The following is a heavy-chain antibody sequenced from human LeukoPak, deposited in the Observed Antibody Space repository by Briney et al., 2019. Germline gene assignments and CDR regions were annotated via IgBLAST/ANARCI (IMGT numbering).Heavy chain of an antibody. J-gene: IGHJ4*02. D-gene: IGHD6-19*01. CDR3: AKADSSDWYNLDF. V-gene: IGHV3-23*01. Sequence: GGSLRLSCAASGFTFSGYAISWVRQPPGKGLEWVSSISGSGGSTYYADSVKGRFTISRDTSKNTLYLQMNSLRTEDTAMYYCAKADSSDWYNLDFWGQGTLVTVST. CDR2: ISGSGGST. CDR1: GFTFSGYA.